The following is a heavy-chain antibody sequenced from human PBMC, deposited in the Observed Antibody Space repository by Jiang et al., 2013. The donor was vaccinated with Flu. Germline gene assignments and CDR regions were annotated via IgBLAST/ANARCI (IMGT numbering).Heavy chain of an antibody. D-gene: IGHD5-12*01. Sequence: QLVESGPGLVTPSETLSLTCAVSGYSIRDAYYWGWIRQPPGKGLEWIASIHQSGRSYYNLSLKSRVTISADTFKNQFSLKLRSVTAADTAVYYCARDQHDYGHDAFDIWGPGTTVTVSS. CDR1: GYSIRDAYY. CDR2: IHQSGRS. V-gene: IGHV4-38-2*02. J-gene: IGHJ3*02. CDR3: ARDQHDYGHDAFDI.